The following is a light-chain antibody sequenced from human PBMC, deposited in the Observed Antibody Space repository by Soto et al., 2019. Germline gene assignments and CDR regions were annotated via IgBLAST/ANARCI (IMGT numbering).Light chain of an antibody. Sequence: SYVLTQPPSVSVAPGQTARITCGGNNIGRKSVHWYQQKPGQAPVLVVYDDRDRPSGIPERFSGSNSGNTATLTISRVEAGDEADYYCQVWDASSDRVVFGGGTKLTVL. CDR3: QVWDASSDRVV. CDR1: NIGRKS. J-gene: IGLJ2*01. V-gene: IGLV3-21*02. CDR2: DDR.